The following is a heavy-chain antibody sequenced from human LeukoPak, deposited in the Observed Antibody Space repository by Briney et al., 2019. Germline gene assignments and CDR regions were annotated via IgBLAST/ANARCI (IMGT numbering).Heavy chain of an antibody. Sequence: GASVKVSRKASGYTFTGYYMHWVRQAPGQGLEWMGWINPNSGGTNYAQKLQGRVTMTTDTSTSTAYMELRSLRSDDMAVYYCARDVDEYVPAVVPAAIEGDFDYWGQGTLVTVSS. V-gene: IGHV1-2*02. CDR3: ARDVDEYVPAVVPAAIEGDFDY. CDR1: GYTFTGYY. J-gene: IGHJ4*02. CDR2: INPNSGGT. D-gene: IGHD2-2*02.